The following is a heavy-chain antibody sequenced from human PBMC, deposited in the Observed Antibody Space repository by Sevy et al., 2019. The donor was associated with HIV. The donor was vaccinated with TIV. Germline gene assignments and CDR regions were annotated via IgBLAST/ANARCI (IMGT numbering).Heavy chain of an antibody. D-gene: IGHD3-22*01. CDR1: GRTLSELS. J-gene: IGHJ4*02. CDR2: FDPEDGRT. Sequence: ASVKVSCKVSGRTLSELSMHWVRQAPGKGLEWMVTFDPEDGRTIYAPQFQGRVTMTEDTSTITAYMELSSLRSEDTAVYYCTSTTEYYESNGYYFDYWGQGTLVTVSS. CDR3: TSTTEYYESNGYYFDY. V-gene: IGHV1-24*01.